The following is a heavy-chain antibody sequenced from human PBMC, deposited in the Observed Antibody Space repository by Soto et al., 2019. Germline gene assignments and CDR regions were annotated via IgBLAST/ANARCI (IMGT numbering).Heavy chain of an antibody. CDR1: GGSISSYY. D-gene: IGHD6-6*01. J-gene: IGHJ6*03. CDR3: ARDTRGMYSSSRTHYYYYYMDV. CDR2: IYYSGST. V-gene: IGHV4-59*01. Sequence: TLSLTCTVSGGSISSYYWSWIRQPPGKGLEWIGYIYYSGSTNYNPSLKSRVTISVDTSKNQFSLKLSSVTAADTAVYYCARDTRGMYSSSRTHYYYYYMDVWGKGTTVTVSS.